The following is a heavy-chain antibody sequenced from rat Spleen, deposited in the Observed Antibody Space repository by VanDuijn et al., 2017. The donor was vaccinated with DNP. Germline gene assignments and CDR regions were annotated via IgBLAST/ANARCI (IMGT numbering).Heavy chain of an antibody. CDR1: GYSITSTY. V-gene: IGHV3-1*01. J-gene: IGHJ1*01. D-gene: IGHD4-4*01. CDR3: ARYSSGGWFAS. CDR2: ISYSGST. Sequence: EVQLQESGPGLVKPSQSLSLTCSVTGYSITSTYWGWIRKFPGNKMEWMGYISYSGSTSYNPSLKSRVSITRDTSKNQFFLQLNSVTAEDTATYYCARYSSGGWFASWGPGTMVTVSS.